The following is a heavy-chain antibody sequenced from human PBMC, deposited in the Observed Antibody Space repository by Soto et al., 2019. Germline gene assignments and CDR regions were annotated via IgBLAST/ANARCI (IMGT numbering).Heavy chain of an antibody. Sequence: PESLSLPCTGSGGSISSYCWSGSGQPPGKGLEWIGYIYYSGSTNYNPSLKSRVTISVDTSKNQFSLKLSSVTAADTAVYYCARGLISGYYLYDAFDIWGQGTMVT. CDR3: ARGLISGYYLYDAFDI. CDR1: GGSISSYC. D-gene: IGHD3-22*01. V-gene: IGHV4-59*01. CDR2: IYYSGST. J-gene: IGHJ3*02.